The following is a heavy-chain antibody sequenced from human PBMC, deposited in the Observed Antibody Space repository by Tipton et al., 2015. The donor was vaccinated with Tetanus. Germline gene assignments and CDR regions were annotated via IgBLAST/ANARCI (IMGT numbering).Heavy chain of an antibody. CDR2: VYSSGNT. CDR1: GGSIRSGLHY. D-gene: IGHD5-24*01. Sequence: TLSLTCTVSGGSIRSGLHYWGWIRQSPGKGLEWIGSVYSSGNTFYNSSLKSRVTISVDTSKNHFSLNLSSLTAADTAAYYCARVPPLATVYFDYWGQGTLVTVSS. V-gene: IGHV4-39*02. CDR3: ARVPPLATVYFDY. J-gene: IGHJ4*02.